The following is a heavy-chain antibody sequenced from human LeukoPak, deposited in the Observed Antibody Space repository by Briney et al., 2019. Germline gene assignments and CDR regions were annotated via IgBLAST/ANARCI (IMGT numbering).Heavy chain of an antibody. J-gene: IGHJ4*02. CDR3: ARDLPSGYLSY. CDR1: GFSFSNYA. V-gene: IGHV3-23*01. Sequence: GGSLRLSCAASGFSFSNYAMSWVRQAPGKGLDWVSGIIDSGGRTYYADSVKGRFTISRDNSKNTLYLQMNSLRAEDTAVYYCARDLPSGYLSYWGQGTLVTVSS. D-gene: IGHD5-12*01. CDR2: IIDSGGRT.